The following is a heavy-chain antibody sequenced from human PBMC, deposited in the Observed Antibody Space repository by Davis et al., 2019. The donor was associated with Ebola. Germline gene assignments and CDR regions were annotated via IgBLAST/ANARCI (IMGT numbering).Heavy chain of an antibody. J-gene: IGHJ5*02. Sequence: SVKVSCKASGYTFTSYGISWVRQAPGQGLEWMGRIIPILGIANYAQKFQGRVTITADKSTSTAYMELSSLRSEDTAVYYCARRGADCSSTSCLGVFDPWGQGTLVTVSS. CDR3: ARRGADCSSTSCLGVFDP. CDR2: IIPILGIA. D-gene: IGHD2-2*01. V-gene: IGHV1-69*04. CDR1: GYTFTSYG.